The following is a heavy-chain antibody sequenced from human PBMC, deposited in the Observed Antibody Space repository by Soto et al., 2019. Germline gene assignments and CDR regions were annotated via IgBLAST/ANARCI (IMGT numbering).Heavy chain of an antibody. CDR1: GYTFTSYD. Sequence: ASVKVSCKASGYTFTSYDINWVRQATGQGLEWMGWMNPNSGNTGYAQKFQGRVTMTRNTSISTAYMELSSLRSEDTAVYYCARGPPEIYYDIWSGLYYMDVWGKGTTVTVSS. D-gene: IGHD3-3*01. J-gene: IGHJ6*03. CDR2: MNPNSGNT. V-gene: IGHV1-8*01. CDR3: ARGPPEIYYDIWSGLYYMDV.